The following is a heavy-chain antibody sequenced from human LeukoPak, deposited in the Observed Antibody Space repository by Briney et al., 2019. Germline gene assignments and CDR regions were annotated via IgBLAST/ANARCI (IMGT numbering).Heavy chain of an antibody. J-gene: IGHJ4*02. CDR1: GFTFSSYA. V-gene: IGHV3-30-3*01. D-gene: IGHD3-10*01. CDR3: AKDLGDLDY. Sequence: GGSLRLSCAASGFTFSSYAMHWVRQAPGKGLEWVAVISYDGSNKYYADSVKGRFTISRDNSKNTLYLQMNSLRAEDTAVYYCAKDLGDLDYWGQGTLVTVSS. CDR2: ISYDGSNK.